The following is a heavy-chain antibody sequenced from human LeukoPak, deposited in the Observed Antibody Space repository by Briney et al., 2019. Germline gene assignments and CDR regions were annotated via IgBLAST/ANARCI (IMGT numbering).Heavy chain of an antibody. Sequence: SGTLSLTCTVSGGSINNYYCHWIRQPAGKGLEWIGRIHTSGSANYNPSLNSRVTMSVDTSKNHFSLKLTSVTAADTALYYCARSRPLHASGSFYNVDGLDVWGLGTMVTVSS. CDR1: GGSINNYY. CDR3: ARSRPLHASGSFYNVDGLDV. CDR2: IHTSGSA. D-gene: IGHD3-10*01. V-gene: IGHV4-4*07. J-gene: IGHJ3*01.